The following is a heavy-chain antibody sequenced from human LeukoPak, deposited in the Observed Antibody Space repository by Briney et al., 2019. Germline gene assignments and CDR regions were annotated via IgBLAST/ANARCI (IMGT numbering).Heavy chain of an antibody. J-gene: IGHJ5*02. CDR1: GGSISSSSYY. D-gene: IGHD4-17*01. CDR3: ARGWNGDYVVNWFDP. CDR2: IYYSGST. V-gene: IGHV4-39*07. Sequence: SETLSLTCTVSGGSISSSSYYWGWIRQPPGKGLEWIGSIYYSGSTYYNPSLKSRVTISVDTSKNQFSLKLSSVTAADTAVYYCARGWNGDYVVNWFDPWGQGTLVTVSS.